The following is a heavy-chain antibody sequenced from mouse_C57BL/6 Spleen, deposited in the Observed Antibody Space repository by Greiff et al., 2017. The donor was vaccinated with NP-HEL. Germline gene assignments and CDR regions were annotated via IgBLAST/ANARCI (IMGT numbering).Heavy chain of an antibody. J-gene: IGHJ2*01. Sequence: EVKLMESGGGLVKPGGSLKLSCAASGFTFSDYGMHWVRQAPEKGLEWVAYISSGSSTIYYADTVKGRFTISRDNAKNTLFLQMTSLRSEDTAMYYCARRDGTVVADYWGQGTTLTVSS. D-gene: IGHD1-1*01. CDR1: GFTFSDYG. CDR3: ARRDGTVVADY. CDR2: ISSGSSTI. V-gene: IGHV5-17*01.